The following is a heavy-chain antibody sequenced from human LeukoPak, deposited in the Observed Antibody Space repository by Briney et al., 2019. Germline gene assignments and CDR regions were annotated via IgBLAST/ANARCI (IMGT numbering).Heavy chain of an antibody. D-gene: IGHD3-3*01. CDR3: ARETTRYYDFWSGSTTQGNWFDP. CDR1: GFTFSSYS. J-gene: IGHJ5*02. Sequence: PGGSLRLSCAASGFTFSSYSMNWVRQAPGKGLEWVSYISSSSSTIYYADSVKGRFTISRDNAKNSLYLQMNGLRAEDTAVYYCARETTRYYDFWSGSTTQGNWFDPWGQGTLVTVSS. V-gene: IGHV3-48*01. CDR2: ISSSSSTI.